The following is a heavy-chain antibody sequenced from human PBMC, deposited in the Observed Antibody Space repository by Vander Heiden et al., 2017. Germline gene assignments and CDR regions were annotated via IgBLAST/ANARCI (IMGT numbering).Heavy chain of an antibody. J-gene: IGHJ4*02. CDR1: GFTFSSYA. CDR3: AISGWVGASCDY. V-gene: IGHV3-23*01. Sequence: EVQLLESGGGLVQPGGSLRLSCAASGFTFSSYAMNWVRQAPGKGLEWVSGISGSGSSTYYADSVKGRFTISRDNSKNTLYLQMNSLRAEDTAIDYCAISGWVGASCDYWGQGTLGTVSS. CDR2: ISGSGSST. D-gene: IGHD1-26*01.